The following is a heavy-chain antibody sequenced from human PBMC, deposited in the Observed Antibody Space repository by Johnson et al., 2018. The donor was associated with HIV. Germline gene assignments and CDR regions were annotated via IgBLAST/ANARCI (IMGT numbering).Heavy chain of an antibody. D-gene: IGHD3-22*01. J-gene: IGHJ3*01. V-gene: IGHV3-30*18. CDR2: ISYDGSNK. CDR3: AKDVGNYWPNAFDV. Sequence: QVQLVESGGGVVQPGRSLRLSCAASGFTFSSYGMHWVRQAPGKGLDWVAVISYDGSNKYYADSVKGRFTISRDNSKNTLYLQMNSLRTEDTAVYYCAKDVGNYWPNAFDVWGQGTMLTVSS. CDR1: GFTFSSYG.